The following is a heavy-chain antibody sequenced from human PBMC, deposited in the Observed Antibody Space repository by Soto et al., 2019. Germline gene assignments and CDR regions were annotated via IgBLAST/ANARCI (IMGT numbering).Heavy chain of an antibody. V-gene: IGHV1-18*01. J-gene: IGHJ4*02. CDR1: GYTFTSYG. Sequence: ASVKVSCKASGYTFTSYGISWVRQAPGQGLEWMGWISAYNGNTNYAQKLQGRVTMTTDTSTSTAYMELRSLRSDDTAVYYCAITPYGSVSYYPLYWGQGTLVTVSS. CDR3: AITPYGSVSYYPLY. CDR2: ISAYNGNT. D-gene: IGHD3-10*01.